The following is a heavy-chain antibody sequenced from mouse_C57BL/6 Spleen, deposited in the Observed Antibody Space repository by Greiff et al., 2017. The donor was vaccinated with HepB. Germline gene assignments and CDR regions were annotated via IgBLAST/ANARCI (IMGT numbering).Heavy chain of an antibody. V-gene: IGHV1-54*01. J-gene: IGHJ4*01. D-gene: IGHD1-1*01. CDR3: ARTPLTTVVATGAMDY. CDR2: INPGSGGT. CDR1: GYAFTNYL. Sequence: VQLQESGAELVRPGTSVKVSCKASGYAFTNYLIEWVKQRPGQGLEWIGVINPGSGGTNYNEKFKGKATLTADKSSSTAYMQLSSLTSEDSAVYFCARTPLTTVVATGAMDYWGQGTSVTVSP.